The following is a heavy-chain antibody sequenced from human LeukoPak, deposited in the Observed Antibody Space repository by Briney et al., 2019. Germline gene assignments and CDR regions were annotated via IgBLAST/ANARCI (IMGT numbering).Heavy chain of an antibody. Sequence: ASVKVSCKASGYTFNNYGISWVRQAPGQGLEWMGWISAYNGHTKYPQKFQGRVTMTTDTSTSTAYMELRSLRSDDTAVYYCARGFPPRRSYDSNGYYSYYFDYWGQGTLVTVSS. CDR3: ARGFPPRRSYDSNGYYSYYFDY. CDR1: GYTFNNYG. D-gene: IGHD3-22*01. CDR2: ISAYNGHT. J-gene: IGHJ4*02. V-gene: IGHV1-18*01.